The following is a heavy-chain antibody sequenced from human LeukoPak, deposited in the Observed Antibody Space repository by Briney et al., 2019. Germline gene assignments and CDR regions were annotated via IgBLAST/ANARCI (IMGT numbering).Heavy chain of an antibody. Sequence: ASVKVSCKASGYTFTSCGISWVRQAPGQGLEWMGWISAYNGNTNYAQKLQGRVTMTTDTSTSTAYMELRSLRSDDTAVYYCARVIAAAGTDYFDYWGQETLVTVSS. CDR2: ISAYNGNT. CDR3: ARVIAAAGTDYFDY. D-gene: IGHD6-13*01. CDR1: GYTFTSCG. J-gene: IGHJ4*02. V-gene: IGHV1-18*01.